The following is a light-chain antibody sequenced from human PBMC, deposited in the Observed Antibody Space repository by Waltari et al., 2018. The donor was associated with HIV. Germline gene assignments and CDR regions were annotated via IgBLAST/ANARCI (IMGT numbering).Light chain of an antibody. CDR1: SSNIGSKY. CDR2: RNN. J-gene: IGLJ2*01. CDR3: AAWVDSRSVV. V-gene: IGLV1-47*01. Sequence: QSVLTQPPSASGTPGQRVTISCSGSSSNIGSKYVYWFQQLPGTAPNLLMYRNNQRPSGVPDRVSGSKSGTSASLAISGLRAEDEADYYCAAWVDSRSVVFGGGTKLTVL.